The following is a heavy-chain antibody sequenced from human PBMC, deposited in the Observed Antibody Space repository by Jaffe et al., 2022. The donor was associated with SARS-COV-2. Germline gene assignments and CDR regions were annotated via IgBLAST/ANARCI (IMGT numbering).Heavy chain of an antibody. J-gene: IGHJ4*02. CDR3: AKAGATRAHGVPEFDY. Sequence: QVQLVESGGGVVQPGRSLRLSCAASGFTFSSYGMHWVRQAPGKGLEWVAVISYDGSNKYYADSVKGRFTISRDNSKNTLYLQMNSLRAEDTAVYYCAKAGATRAHGVPEFDYWGQGTLVTVSS. CDR1: GFTFSSYG. D-gene: IGHD1-26*01. CDR2: ISYDGSNK. V-gene: IGHV3-30*18.